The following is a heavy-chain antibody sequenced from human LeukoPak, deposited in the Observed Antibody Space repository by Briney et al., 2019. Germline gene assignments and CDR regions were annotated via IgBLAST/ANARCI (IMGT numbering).Heavy chain of an antibody. V-gene: IGHV4-59*01. CDR3: ARDSTSSYCGGDCYAFDI. D-gene: IGHD2-21*02. CDR2: IYYSGST. J-gene: IGHJ3*02. CDR1: GFTFSSYA. Sequence: GSLRLSCAASGFTFSSYAMSWIRQSPGKGLEWIGYIYYSGSTNYNPSLKSRVTISVDTSKNQFSLKLSSVTAADTAVYYCARDSTSSYCGGDCYAFDIWGQGTMVTVSS.